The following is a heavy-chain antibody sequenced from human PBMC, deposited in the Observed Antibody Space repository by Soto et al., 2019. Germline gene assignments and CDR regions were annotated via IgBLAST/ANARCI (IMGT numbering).Heavy chain of an antibody. V-gene: IGHV3-53*01. CDR2: IYRGGNT. J-gene: IGHJ4*02. Sequence: EVQLVESGGGLIQPGGSLRLSCVVSGFIVSSNYMSWVRQAPGKGLEWVSLIYRGGNTFYADSVKGRFTISRDNSKNTLFLQMNSLRIDDTAVYHCVRGGYDYGDWGQGTLVTVSS. D-gene: IGHD5-18*01. CDR1: GFIVSSNY. CDR3: VRGGYDYGD.